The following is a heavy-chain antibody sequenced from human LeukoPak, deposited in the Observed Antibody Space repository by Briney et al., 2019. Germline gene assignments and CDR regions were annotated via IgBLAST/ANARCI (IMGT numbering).Heavy chain of an antibody. Sequence: SETLSLTCTVSGDSITNYYWSWIRQPPGKGLECIAYISYSGGTKYNPSLRSRVTISLDTSKNQFSLKLSSVTAADTAVYYCARGYVYFDYWGQGTLVTVSS. V-gene: IGHV4-59*12. J-gene: IGHJ4*02. D-gene: IGHD2-2*01. CDR1: GDSITNYY. CDR2: ISYSGGT. CDR3: ARGYVYFDY.